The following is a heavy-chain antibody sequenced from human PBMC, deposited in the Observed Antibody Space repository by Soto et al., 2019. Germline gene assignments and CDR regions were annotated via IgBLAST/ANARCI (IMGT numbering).Heavy chain of an antibody. CDR1: GFTFSSYW. J-gene: IGHJ4*02. D-gene: IGHD6-13*01. CDR2: IKQDGSEK. CDR3: ARYRARIAAAGTVDY. Sequence: GGSLRLSCAASGFTFSSYWMSWVRQAPGKGLEWVANIKQDGSEKYYVDSVKGRFTISRDNAKNSLYLQMNSLRAEDTAVYSGARYRARIAAAGTVDYWGQGTLVTVSS. V-gene: IGHV3-7*01.